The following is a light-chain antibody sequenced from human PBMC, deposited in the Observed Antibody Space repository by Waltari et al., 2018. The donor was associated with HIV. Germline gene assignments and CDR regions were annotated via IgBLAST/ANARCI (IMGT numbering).Light chain of an antibody. CDR1: SSNSGSKH. CDR2: RNY. J-gene: IGLJ3*02. V-gene: IGLV1-47*01. CDR3: AVWDVSLNGRV. Sequence: QSVVSQPPSAPAPPVPGVTFPWSGTSSNSGSKHVHWYLQFPGTAPKLLIYRNYQRPSGDPDRFSGSKSGTSASLAISGLRSEDEADYYCAVWDVSLNGRVFGGGTKLTVL.